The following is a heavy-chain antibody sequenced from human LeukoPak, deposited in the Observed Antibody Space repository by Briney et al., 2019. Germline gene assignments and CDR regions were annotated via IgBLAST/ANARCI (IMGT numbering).Heavy chain of an antibody. CDR3: ARAGDKYYDFWSGYYGANNNWFDP. V-gene: IGHV1-18*01. CDR2: ISAYNGNT. J-gene: IGHJ5*02. CDR1: GYTFTSYG. D-gene: IGHD3-3*01. Sequence: ASVKVSCKASGYTFTSYGISWVRQAPGQGLEWMGWISAYNGNTNYAQKLQGRVTMTTDTSTSTAYMELRSLRSDGTAVYYCARAGDKYYDFWSGYYGANNNWFDPWGQGTLVTVSS.